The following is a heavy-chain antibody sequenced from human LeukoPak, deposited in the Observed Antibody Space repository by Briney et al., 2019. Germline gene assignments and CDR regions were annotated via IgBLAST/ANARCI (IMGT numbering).Heavy chain of an antibody. CDR3: ARVLPPFWSGLDY. V-gene: IGHV4-38-2*02. D-gene: IGHD3-3*01. J-gene: IGHJ4*02. Sequence: PSETLSLTCSVSGYSITSGYYWGWIRQPPGKGLQWIGSFYHSGSTYYNPSLKSRVTISVDTSNNQSSLKLRSLTAADTAVYYCARVLPPFWSGLDYWGQGTLVTVSS. CDR2: FYHSGST. CDR1: GYSITSGYY.